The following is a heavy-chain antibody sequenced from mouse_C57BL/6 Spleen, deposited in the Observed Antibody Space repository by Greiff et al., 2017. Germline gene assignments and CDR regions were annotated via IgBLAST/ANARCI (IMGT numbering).Heavy chain of an antibody. Sequence: QVQLQQPGAELVKPGASVKLSCTASGYTFTSYWMQWVKQRPGQGLEWIGEIGPSGSYTNYTQTFKGHATFTLDTSSNTAYMQLSSLTSEDSAVYYCARGGYGSSPRYFDVWGTGTTVTVSS. D-gene: IGHD1-1*02. J-gene: IGHJ1*03. CDR2: IGPSGSYT. V-gene: IGHV1-50*01. CDR1: GYTFTSYW. CDR3: ARGGYGSSPRYFDV.